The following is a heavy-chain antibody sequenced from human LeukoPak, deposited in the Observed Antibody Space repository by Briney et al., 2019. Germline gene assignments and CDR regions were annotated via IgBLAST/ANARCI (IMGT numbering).Heavy chain of an antibody. J-gene: IGHJ4*02. Sequence: ASVKVSCKASGYTFNNHYMYWVRQAPGQGLEWMGVINPSGGSTSYAQKFQGRVTMTRDTSTNTAYMELRSLRSDDTAVYYCARSYSSTSMDYWGQGTLVTVSS. CDR2: INPSGGST. CDR1: GYTFNNHY. CDR3: ARSYSSTSMDY. V-gene: IGHV1-46*02. D-gene: IGHD6-6*01.